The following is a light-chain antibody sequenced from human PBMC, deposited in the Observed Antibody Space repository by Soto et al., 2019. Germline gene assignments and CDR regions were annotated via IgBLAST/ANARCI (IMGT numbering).Light chain of an antibody. CDR3: CSYAGSSGYV. CDR1: SRDVGSYNL. V-gene: IGLV2-23*01. J-gene: IGLJ1*01. Sequence: QSALTQPASVSGSPGQSITISCTGTSRDVGSYNLVSWYQQHPGKAPKLMIYEGSKRPSGVSNRFSGSKSGNTASLTISGLQAEDEADYYCCSYAGSSGYVFGTGTKLTVL. CDR2: EGS.